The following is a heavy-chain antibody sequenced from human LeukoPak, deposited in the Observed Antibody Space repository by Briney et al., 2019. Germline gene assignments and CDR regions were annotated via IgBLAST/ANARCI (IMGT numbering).Heavy chain of an antibody. Sequence: PSETLSLTCAVYGGSFSGYYWSWIRQPPGKGLEWIGEINHSGSTNYNPSLKSRVTISVDTSKNQFSLKLSSVTAADTAVYYCARGFVYCSGGSCSHDAFDIWGQGTMVTVSS. J-gene: IGHJ3*02. D-gene: IGHD2-15*01. CDR3: ARGFVYCSGGSCSHDAFDI. CDR1: GGSFSGYY. V-gene: IGHV4-34*01. CDR2: INHSGST.